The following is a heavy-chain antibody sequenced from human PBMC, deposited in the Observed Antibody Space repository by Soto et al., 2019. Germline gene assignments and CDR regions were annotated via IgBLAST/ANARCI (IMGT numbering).Heavy chain of an antibody. V-gene: IGHV4-34*01. Sequence: SETLSLTCAVYGGSFSGYYWSLIRQPPGKGLEWIGEINHSGITNYNPSLKSRVPISVDTSKNQFSLRLSSVTAADTAVYYCARGTTVTTIFEYYYYYMDVWGKGTTVTVSS. CDR2: INHSGIT. D-gene: IGHD3-3*01. CDR3: ARGTTVTTIFEYYYYYMDV. CDR1: GGSFSGYY. J-gene: IGHJ6*03.